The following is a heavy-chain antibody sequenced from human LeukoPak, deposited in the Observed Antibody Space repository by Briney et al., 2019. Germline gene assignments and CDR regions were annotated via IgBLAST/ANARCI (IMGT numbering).Heavy chain of an antibody. Sequence: ASVKVSCKASGGTFSSYAISWVRQAPGQWLEWMARIIPIFGTSDYAQKFQGRVTITTDESTSTAFMELSGLRSEDTAVYYCTKDHEGYFDYWGQGSLVTVSS. J-gene: IGHJ4*02. CDR1: GGTFSSYA. V-gene: IGHV1-69*05. CDR3: TKDHEGYFDY. CDR2: IIPIFGTS.